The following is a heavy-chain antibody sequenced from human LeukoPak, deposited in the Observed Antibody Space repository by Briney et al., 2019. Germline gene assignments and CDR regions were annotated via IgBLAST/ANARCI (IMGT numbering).Heavy chain of an antibody. V-gene: IGHV4-59*01. CDR2: IYYSGST. CDR1: GGSISSYY. J-gene: IGHJ4*02. CDR3: AEGIDY. Sequence: SETLSLTCTVSGGSISSYYWSWIRQPPGKGLEWIGYIYYSGSTNYNPSLKSRVTISVDTSKDQFSLKLSSVTAADTAVYYCAEGIDYWGQGTLVTVSP.